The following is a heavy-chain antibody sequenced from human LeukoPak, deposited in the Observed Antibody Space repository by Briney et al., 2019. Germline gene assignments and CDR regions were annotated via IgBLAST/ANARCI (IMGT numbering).Heavy chain of an antibody. J-gene: IGHJ4*02. D-gene: IGHD1-7*01. CDR3: AKNAAMGNYDVESYFDY. V-gene: IGHV3-23*01. CDR2: ISGSGGST. Sequence: GGSLRLSCAASGFTFSSYAMSWVRQAPGKGLEWVSAISGSGGSTYYADSVKGRFTISRDSSKDSLYLQMNSLRTEDTALYYCAKNAAMGNYDVESYFDYWGQGTLVIVSS. CDR1: GFTFSSYA.